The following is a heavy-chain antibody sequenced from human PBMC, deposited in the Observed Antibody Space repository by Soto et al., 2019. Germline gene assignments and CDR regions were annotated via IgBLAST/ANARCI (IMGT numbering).Heavy chain of an antibody. Sequence: SETLSLTCAVYGGSFSGYYLSWIRQPPGKGLEWIGEINHSGSTNYNPSLKSRVTISVDTSKNQFSLKLSSVTAADTAVYYCASVMRVTTIYYYYYYMDVWGKGTTVTVSS. J-gene: IGHJ6*03. CDR3: ASVMRVTTIYYYYYYMDV. CDR2: INHSGST. D-gene: IGHD5-12*01. V-gene: IGHV4-34*01. CDR1: GGSFSGYY.